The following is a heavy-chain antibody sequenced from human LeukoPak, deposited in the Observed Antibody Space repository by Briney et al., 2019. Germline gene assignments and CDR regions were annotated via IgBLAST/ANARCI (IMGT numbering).Heavy chain of an antibody. Sequence: GGSLRLSCAASGFTFSSYSMNWVRQAPGKGLEWVSAISGSGGSTYYADSVKGGFPISRDNSKNTLYPQMNSLRAEDTAVYYCAKDVYYDSSGYSYYWGQGTLVTVSS. CDR3: AKDVYYDSSGYSYY. J-gene: IGHJ4*02. CDR2: ISGSGGST. V-gene: IGHV3-23*01. D-gene: IGHD3-22*01. CDR1: GFTFSSYS.